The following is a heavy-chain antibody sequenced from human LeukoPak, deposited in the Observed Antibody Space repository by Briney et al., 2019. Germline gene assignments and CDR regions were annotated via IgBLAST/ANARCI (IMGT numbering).Heavy chain of an antibody. CDR3: ARVGAFYYDLWSGYSYDAFDI. Sequence: PGGSLRLSCAASGFTFSSYEMNWVRQAPGKGLEWVSYISSSGSTIYYADSVKGRFTISRDNAKNSLYLQMNSLRAEDTAVYYCARVGAFYYDLWSGYSYDAFDIWGQGTMVTVSS. D-gene: IGHD3-3*01. V-gene: IGHV3-48*03. CDR2: ISSSGSTI. J-gene: IGHJ3*02. CDR1: GFTFSSYE.